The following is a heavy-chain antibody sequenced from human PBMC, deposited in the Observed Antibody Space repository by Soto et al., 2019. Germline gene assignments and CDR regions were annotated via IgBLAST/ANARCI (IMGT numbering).Heavy chain of an antibody. J-gene: IGHJ4*02. V-gene: IGHV1-69*12. D-gene: IGHD2-15*01. CDR3: ANFVVIGPTPSEY. CDR2: IIPMFGTP. Sequence: QVQLVQSGAEVKKPGSSVKVSCKVSGGPFSSYAISWVRQAPGQGLEWMGVIIPMFGTPNYAQKFQDRFSITADESTSTAYMELSSLRSEDTAVYYCANFVVIGPTPSEYWGQGTLVIVSS. CDR1: GGPFSSYA.